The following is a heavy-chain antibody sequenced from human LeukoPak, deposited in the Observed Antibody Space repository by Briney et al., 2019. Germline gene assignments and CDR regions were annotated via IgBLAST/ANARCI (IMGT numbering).Heavy chain of an antibody. CDR3: AKALKRFLEWLQLDY. Sequence: GGSLRLPCAASGFTFSSYGMHWVRQAPGKWLEWVAVISYDGSNKYYADSVKGRFTISRDNSKNTLYLQMNSLRAEDTAVYYCAKALKRFLEWLQLDYWGQGTLVTVSS. V-gene: IGHV3-30*18. CDR2: ISYDGSNK. CDR1: GFTFSSYG. J-gene: IGHJ4*02. D-gene: IGHD3-3*01.